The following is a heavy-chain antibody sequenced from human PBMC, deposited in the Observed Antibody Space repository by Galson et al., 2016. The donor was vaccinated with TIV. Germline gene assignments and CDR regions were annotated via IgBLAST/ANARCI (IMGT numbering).Heavy chain of an antibody. J-gene: IGHJ4*02. Sequence: SLRLSCAASGFPFSSYTMHRVRRAPGKGLEWVAIKSYDGGNEYYADSVKGRFTISRDNSKNTLSLQMDSLRIEDTAVYYCARDGHDFWSGGANTLDYWGQGTLVTVSS. CDR3: ARDGHDFWSGGANTLDY. CDR2: KSYDGGNE. D-gene: IGHD3-3*01. V-gene: IGHV3-30*04. CDR1: GFPFSSYT.